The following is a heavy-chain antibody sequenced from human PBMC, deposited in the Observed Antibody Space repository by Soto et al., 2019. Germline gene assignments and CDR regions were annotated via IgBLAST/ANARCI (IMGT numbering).Heavy chain of an antibody. D-gene: IGHD6-13*01. CDR2: IYYSGST. CDR1: GGSISSSSYY. V-gene: IGHV4-39*01. J-gene: IGHJ6*02. CDR3: ASNVVYSSSWYDYYYGMDV. Sequence: ETLSLTCTVSGGSISSSSYYWGWIRQPPGKGLEWIGSIYYSGSTYYNPSLKSRVTISVDTSKNQFSLKLSSVTAADTAVYYCASNVVYSSSWYDYYYGMDVWGQGTTVTVSS.